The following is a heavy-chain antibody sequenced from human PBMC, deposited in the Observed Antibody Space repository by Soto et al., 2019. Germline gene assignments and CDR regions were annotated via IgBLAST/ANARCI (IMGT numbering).Heavy chain of an antibody. CDR3: ARAVTWGLDV. CDR1: GFTFSLYS. V-gene: IGHV3-48*02. CDR2: ISRSSTGI. J-gene: IGHJ6*02. D-gene: IGHD3-10*01. Sequence: EVQLVESGGGLVQPGGSLRLSCAASGFTFSLYSMSWVRQAPGKGLEWVSYISRSSTGIHYADSVKGRCTISRDDATNSMHLQMNRLRDGGTGVDYCARAVTWGLDVWGQGTTVSISS.